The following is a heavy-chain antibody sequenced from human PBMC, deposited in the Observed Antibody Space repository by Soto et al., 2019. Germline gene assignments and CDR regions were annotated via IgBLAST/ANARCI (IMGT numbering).Heavy chain of an antibody. CDR3: AKDQRGDILTGYGFDY. CDR2: ISWNSGSI. Sequence: EMQLVESGGGLVQPGRSLRLSCAASGFTFDDYAMHWVRQAPGKGLEWVSVISWNSGSIVYADSVKGRFTISRDNAKNSLYLQMNSLRAEDTALYYCAKDQRGDILTGYGFDYWSQGTLVTVSS. CDR1: GFTFDDYA. D-gene: IGHD3-9*01. J-gene: IGHJ4*02. V-gene: IGHV3-9*01.